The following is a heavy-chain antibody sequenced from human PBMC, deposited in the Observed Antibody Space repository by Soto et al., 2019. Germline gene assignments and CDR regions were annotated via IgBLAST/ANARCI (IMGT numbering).Heavy chain of an antibody. CDR2: ISYDGSNK. V-gene: IGHV3-30*18. CDR3: AKDYGQPYYYYGMDV. CDR1: GFTFSSYG. D-gene: IGHD3-16*01. Sequence: SLRLSCAASGFTFSSYGMHWVRRAPGKGLEWVAVISYDGSNKYYADSVKGRFTISRDNSKNTLYLQMNSLRAEDTAVYYCAKDYGQPYYYYGMDVWGQGTTVTVSS. J-gene: IGHJ6*02.